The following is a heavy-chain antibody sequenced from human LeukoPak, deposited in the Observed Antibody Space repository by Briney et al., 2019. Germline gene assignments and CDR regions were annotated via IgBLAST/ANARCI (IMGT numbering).Heavy chain of an antibody. J-gene: IGHJ1*01. Sequence: GGSLRLSCATSGFTFSGSAMHWVRQASGKGLEWVGRIRSKANSYATAYAASVEGRFTISRDDSKNTAYLQMNSLKTEDTAVYYCARDLPDQGANWGQGTLVIVSS. CDR2: IRSKANSYAT. V-gene: IGHV3-73*01. D-gene: IGHD1-14*01. CDR1: GFTFSGSA. CDR3: ARDLPDQGAN.